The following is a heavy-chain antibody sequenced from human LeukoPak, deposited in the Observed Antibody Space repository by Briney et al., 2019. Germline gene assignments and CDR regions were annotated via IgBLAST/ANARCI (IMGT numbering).Heavy chain of an antibody. CDR2: INHSGST. J-gene: IGHJ5*02. Sequence: PSETLSLTCTVSGGSISSYYWSWLRQPPGKGLEWIGEINHSGSTNYNPSLKSRVTISVDTSKNQFSLKLSSVTAADTAVYYCARGIRFLEWSSPSRTRNWFDPWGQGTLVTVSS. CDR3: ARGIRFLEWSSPSRTRNWFDP. V-gene: IGHV4-34*01. D-gene: IGHD3-3*01. CDR1: GGSISSYY.